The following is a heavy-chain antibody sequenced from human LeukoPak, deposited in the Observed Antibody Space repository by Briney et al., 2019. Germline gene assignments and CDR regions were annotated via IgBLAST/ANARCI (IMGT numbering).Heavy chain of an antibody. D-gene: IGHD3-10*02. V-gene: IGHV1-69*04. CDR3: ASYARFGGSTIDY. CDR2: IIPILGIA. Sequence: VASVKVSCKASGGTFSSYAISWVRQAPGQGLEWMGRIIPILGIANYAQKFQGRVTITADKSTSTAYMELSSLRSEDTAVYYCASYARFGGSTIDYWGQGTLVTVSS. CDR1: GGTFSSYA. J-gene: IGHJ4*02.